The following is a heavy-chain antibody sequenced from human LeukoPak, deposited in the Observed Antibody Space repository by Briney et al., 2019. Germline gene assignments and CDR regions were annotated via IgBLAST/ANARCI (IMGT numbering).Heavy chain of an antibody. CDR2: IYYSGST. V-gene: IGHV4-59*01. CDR1: GGSISSYY. Sequence: SETLSLTCTVSGGSISSYYWSWIRQPPGKGLEWIGYIYYSGSTNYNPSLKSRVTISVDTSKNQFSLKLSSVTAADTAVYYCARASLIMIFGVVIIEYFDYWGQGTLVTVSS. CDR3: ARASLIMIFGVVIIEYFDY. D-gene: IGHD3-3*01. J-gene: IGHJ4*02.